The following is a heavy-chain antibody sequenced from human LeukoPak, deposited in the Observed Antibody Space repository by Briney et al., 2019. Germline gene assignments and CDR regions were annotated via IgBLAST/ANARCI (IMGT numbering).Heavy chain of an antibody. D-gene: IGHD3/OR15-3a*01. CDR2: MHYRGST. CDR1: GASISSSGYY. Sequence: PSQTLSLTCTVSGASISSSGYYWGWIRQPPGKGLEWIGSMHYRGSTYYNPSLKSRVTISVDTSKNQFSLKLSSVTAADTGVYYCARGLTHWGQGTLVTVSS. V-gene: IGHV4-39*01. J-gene: IGHJ4*02. CDR3: ARGLTH.